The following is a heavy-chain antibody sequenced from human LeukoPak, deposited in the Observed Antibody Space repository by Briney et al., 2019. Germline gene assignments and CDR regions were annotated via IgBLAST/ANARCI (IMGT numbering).Heavy chain of an antibody. CDR1: GGSISSGGYY. Sequence: SETLSLTCTVSGGSISSGGYYWIWIRQHPGKDLEWIGYIYYSGSTYYNPSLKSRVTISVDTYKNQFSLKLSSVTDPDTAVYYCARVWETDYYYGMDVWGHGTTVTVSS. CDR2: IYYSGST. D-gene: IGHD1-26*01. CDR3: ARVWETDYYYGMDV. J-gene: IGHJ6*02. V-gene: IGHV4-31*03.